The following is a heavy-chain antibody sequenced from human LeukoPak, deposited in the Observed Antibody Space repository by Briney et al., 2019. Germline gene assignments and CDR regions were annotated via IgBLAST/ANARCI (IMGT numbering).Heavy chain of an antibody. Sequence: PGGSLRLSCAASGFTFSSYGMHWVRQAPGKGLEWVAFIRYDGSNKYYADSVKGRFTISRDNSKNTLYLQMNSLRAEDTAVYYCAKDYDDVYYYYYYMDVWGNGTTVTISS. CDR2: IRYDGSNK. J-gene: IGHJ6*03. D-gene: IGHD3-3*01. CDR3: AKDYDDVYYYYYYMDV. V-gene: IGHV3-30*02. CDR1: GFTFSSYG.